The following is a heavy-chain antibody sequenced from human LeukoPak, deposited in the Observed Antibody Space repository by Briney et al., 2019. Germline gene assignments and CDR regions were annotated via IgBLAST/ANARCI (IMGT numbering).Heavy chain of an antibody. V-gene: IGHV3-11*01. D-gene: IGHD5-18*01. J-gene: IGHJ3*02. Sequence: GGSLRLSCAASGFTFSDYYMSWIRQAPGKGLEWVSYISSSGSTIYYADSVKGRFTISRDNAKNSLYLQMNSLRAEDTAVYYCGRDPDPATLFDIWGQGTMVTVSS. CDR1: GFTFSDYY. CDR3: GRDPDPATLFDI. CDR2: ISSSGSTI.